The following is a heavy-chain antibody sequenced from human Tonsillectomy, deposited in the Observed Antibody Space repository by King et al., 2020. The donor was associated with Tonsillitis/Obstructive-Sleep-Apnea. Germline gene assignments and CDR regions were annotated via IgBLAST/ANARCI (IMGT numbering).Heavy chain of an antibody. CDR2: INPSGGSI. Sequence: MQLVQSGAEVKKPGASVKVSCKASGYTFTSYYMHWVRQAPGQGLEWMGIINPSGGSISYAQKFQGRVTMTRDTSTSTVYMELSSLRSEDTAVYYCARGGYYCSGSYSAFDIWGQGTMVTVSS. V-gene: IGHV1-46*01. CDR1: GYTFTSYY. D-gene: IGHD3-10*01. CDR3: ARGGYYCSGSYSAFDI. J-gene: IGHJ3*02.